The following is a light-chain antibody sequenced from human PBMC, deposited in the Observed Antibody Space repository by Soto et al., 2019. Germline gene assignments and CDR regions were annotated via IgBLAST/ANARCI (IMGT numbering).Light chain of an antibody. J-gene: IGKJ5*01. CDR2: ATS. CDR1: QSISSY. V-gene: IGKV1-39*01. Sequence: DIQLTQSPSSLSASVGDRVTITCRASQSISSYLNWYQQRPGKAPNLLIYATSSLRTGVPSRFXGSRSGADFPLTISNLQPEDFTTYYCQQSYSTPPTTFGQGTRLEIK. CDR3: QQSYSTPPTT.